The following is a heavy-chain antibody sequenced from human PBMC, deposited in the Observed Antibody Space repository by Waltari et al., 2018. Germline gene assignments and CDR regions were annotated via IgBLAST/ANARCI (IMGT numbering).Heavy chain of an antibody. J-gene: IGHJ4*02. V-gene: IGHV4-39*07. Sequence: QLQLQESGPGLVKPSETLSLTCTVSGGSISSSSSYWGWIRQPPGKGLEWIGSIYYSGSTYYNPSLKSRVTISVDTSKNQFSLKLSSVTAADTAVYYCARDSSSGRSLDYWGQGTLVTVSS. CDR3: ARDSSSGRSLDY. D-gene: IGHD3-22*01. CDR1: GGSISSSSSY. CDR2: IYYSGST.